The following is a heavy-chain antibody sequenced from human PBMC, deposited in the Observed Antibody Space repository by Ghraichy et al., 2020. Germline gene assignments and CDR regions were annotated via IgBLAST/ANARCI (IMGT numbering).Heavy chain of an antibody. CDR1: GFTFSNYA. V-gene: IGHV3-23*01. CDR2: IDTSGDTT. D-gene: IGHD6-19*01. CDR3: AKDPRFRVAVAGADY. Sequence: GGSLRLSCAASGFTFSNYAMNWVRQAPGKGLVWVSSIDTSGDTTHYADSVKGRFTITRDNSKNTLYLQMNSLRADDTAVYYCAKDPRFRVAVAGADYWGQGTLVTVSS. J-gene: IGHJ4*02.